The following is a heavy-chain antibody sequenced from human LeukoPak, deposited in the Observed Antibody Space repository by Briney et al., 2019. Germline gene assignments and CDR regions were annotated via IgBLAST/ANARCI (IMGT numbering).Heavy chain of an antibody. J-gene: IGHJ6*03. CDR1: GGSISSYY. Sequence: SETLSLTCTVSGGSISSYYWSWIRQPPGKGLEWIGYIYYSGSTNYNPSLKSRVTISVDTSKHQFSLKLSSVTAADTAVYYCARSVEGYCSGGSCYSYYYYMDVWGKGTTVTVSS. CDR2: IYYSGST. D-gene: IGHD2-15*01. CDR3: ARSVEGYCSGGSCYSYYYYMDV. V-gene: IGHV4-59*01.